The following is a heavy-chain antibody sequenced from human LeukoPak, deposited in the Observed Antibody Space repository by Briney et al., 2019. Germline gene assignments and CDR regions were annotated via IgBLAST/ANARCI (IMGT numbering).Heavy chain of an antibody. J-gene: IGHJ4*02. CDR2: IYHSGST. CDR1: GGSISSGGYS. Sequence: SETLSLTCAVSGGSISSGGYSWSWIRQPPGKGLEWIGYIYHSGSTYYNPSLKSRVTISVDRSKNQFSLKLSSVTAADTAVYYCATLDLRNYWGQGTLVTVSS. D-gene: IGHD3-9*01. CDR3: ATLDLRNY. V-gene: IGHV4-30-2*01.